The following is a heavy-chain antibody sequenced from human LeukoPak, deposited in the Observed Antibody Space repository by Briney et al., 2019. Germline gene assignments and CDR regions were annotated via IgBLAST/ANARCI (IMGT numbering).Heavy chain of an antibody. CDR3: ARGGGGYSGYVDY. Sequence: PSETLSLTCAVSGGSISSSNWWSWVRQPPGKGLEWIGEIYHSGSTNYNPSLKSRVTISVDKSKNQFSLKLNSVTAADTAVYYCARGGGGYSGYVDYWGQGTLVTVSS. CDR2: IYHSGST. CDR1: GGSISSSNW. J-gene: IGHJ4*02. V-gene: IGHV4-4*02. D-gene: IGHD5-12*01.